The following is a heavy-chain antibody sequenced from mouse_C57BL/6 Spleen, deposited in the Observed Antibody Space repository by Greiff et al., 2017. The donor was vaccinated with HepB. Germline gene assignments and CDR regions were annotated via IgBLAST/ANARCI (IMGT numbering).Heavy chain of an antibody. CDR3: PITTVVGYFDV. CDR2: IDPETGGT. J-gene: IGHJ1*03. Sequence: VQLKQSGAELVRPGASVTLSCKASGYTFTDYEMHWVKQTPVHGLEWIGAIDPETGGTAYNQKFKGKAILTADKSSSTAYMELRSLTSEDSAVYYCPITTVVGYFDVWGTGTTVTVSS. V-gene: IGHV1-15*01. CDR1: GYTFTDYE. D-gene: IGHD1-1*01.